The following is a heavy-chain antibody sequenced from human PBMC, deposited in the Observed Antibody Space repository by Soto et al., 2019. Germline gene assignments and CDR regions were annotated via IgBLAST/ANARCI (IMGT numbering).Heavy chain of an antibody. CDR3: ARDRPHYGSGSYTVESLDY. CDR2: IYYSGST. CDR1: GGSISSGGYY. V-gene: IGHV4-31*03. J-gene: IGHJ4*02. Sequence: QVQLQESGPGLVKPSQTLSLTCTVSGGSISSGGYYWSWIRQHPGKGLEWIGYIYYSGSTYYNPSIKSRVTISVVTSKNQFSLKLSSVTVAETAVYYCARDRPHYGSGSYTVESLDYWGQGTLVTVSS. D-gene: IGHD3-10*01.